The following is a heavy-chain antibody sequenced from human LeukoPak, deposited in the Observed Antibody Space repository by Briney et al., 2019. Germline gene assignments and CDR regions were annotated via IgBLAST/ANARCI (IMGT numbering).Heavy chain of an antibody. CDR2: MCYSGST. CDR1: GVSISSGDYY. V-gene: IGHV4-30-4*01. Sequence: SETLSLTCTVSGVSISSGDYYWSWIRQPPGKGLEWIGYMCYSGSTYYNPSLKSRLTISLDTSKNQFSLKLSSVTAADTAVYYCARPYYYDSRIDPWGQGTLVTVSS. J-gene: IGHJ5*02. CDR3: ARPYYYDSRIDP. D-gene: IGHD3-22*01.